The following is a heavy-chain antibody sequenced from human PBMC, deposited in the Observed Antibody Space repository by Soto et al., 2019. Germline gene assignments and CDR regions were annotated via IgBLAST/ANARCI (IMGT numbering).Heavy chain of an antibody. D-gene: IGHD2-2*01. Sequence: SETLSLTCTVSGGSISSYYWSWIRQPPGKGLEWIGYIYYSGSTNYNPSLKSRVTISVDTSKNQFSLKLSSVTAADTAVYYCAREGPYCSSTSCYWGGMDVWGQGTTVTVS. CDR1: GGSISSYY. CDR2: IYYSGST. V-gene: IGHV4-59*01. J-gene: IGHJ6*02. CDR3: AREGPYCSSTSCYWGGMDV.